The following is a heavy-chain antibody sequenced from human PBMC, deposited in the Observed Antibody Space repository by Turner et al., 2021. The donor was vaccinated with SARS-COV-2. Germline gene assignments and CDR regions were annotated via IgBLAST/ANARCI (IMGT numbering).Heavy chain of an antibody. V-gene: IGHV3-30-3*01. CDR2: ISYDGSSK. Sequence: QVQLVESGGGVVQPGRSLRLSCAASGFTFSTYAMHWVRQAPGKGLEWVAVISYDGSSKYYADSVKGRFTISRDNSKNTLYLQMNSLRAEDTAVYYCARAGWDLLPFDAFDIWGQGTMVTISS. D-gene: IGHD1-26*01. J-gene: IGHJ3*02. CDR1: GFTFSTYA. CDR3: ARAGWDLLPFDAFDI.